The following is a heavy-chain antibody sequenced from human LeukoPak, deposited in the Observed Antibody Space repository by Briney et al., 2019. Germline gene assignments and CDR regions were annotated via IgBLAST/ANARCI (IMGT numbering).Heavy chain of an antibody. CDR2: IYYSGST. CDR3: ARQTGSGLFILP. V-gene: IGHV4-39*01. D-gene: IGHD3/OR15-3a*01. CDR1: GDSISSSSSY. Sequence: SETLSLTCTVSGDSISSSSSYWGWIRQPPGEGLEWIGSIYYSGSTYYNTSLKSRVTISVDTSKNRFSLKLTSVTAADTAVYYCARQTGSGLFILPGGQGTLVTVSS. J-gene: IGHJ4*02.